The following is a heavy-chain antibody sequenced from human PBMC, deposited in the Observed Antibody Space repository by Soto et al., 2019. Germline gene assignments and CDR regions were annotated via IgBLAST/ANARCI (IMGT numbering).Heavy chain of an antibody. D-gene: IGHD6-6*01. CDR2: IIPIVGTA. J-gene: IGHJ6*02. CDR1: GGTFSSYA. Sequence: QVQLVQSGAEVKKPGSSVKVSCKASGGTFSSYAISWVRQAPGQGLEWMGGIIPIVGTANYAQKFQGRVTITADDSTSTAYMELSSLRSEDTAVYYCARDSTSGSSSKDYYYGMDVWGQGTTVTVSS. CDR3: ARDSTSGSSSKDYYYGMDV. V-gene: IGHV1-69*01.